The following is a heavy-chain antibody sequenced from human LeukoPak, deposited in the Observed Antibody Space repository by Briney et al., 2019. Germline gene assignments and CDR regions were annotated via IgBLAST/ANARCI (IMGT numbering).Heavy chain of an antibody. J-gene: IGHJ3*02. CDR2: ISSTSSYI. CDR3: AREGGNPDAFDI. D-gene: IGHD4-23*01. Sequence: LSSISSTSSYIYYADSAKGRFTISRDNAKNSLYLQMNNLRAEDTAVYYCAREGGNPDAFDIWGQGTMVTVSS. V-gene: IGHV3-21*01.